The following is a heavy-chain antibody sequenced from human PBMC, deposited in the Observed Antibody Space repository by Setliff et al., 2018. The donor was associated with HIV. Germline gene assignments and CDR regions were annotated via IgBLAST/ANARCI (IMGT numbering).Heavy chain of an antibody. V-gene: IGHV4-39*07. CDR3: ARVFVDTAVLRVLEYYFDS. Sequence: LSLTCTVSGGSISSSSYYWGWVRQPPGKGLEWNGSMYYSGSTYYTPSLKSRITISLDTSKNQFSLRIRSVTAADTAVYYCARVFVDTAVLRVLEYYFDSWGRVTLGTV. D-gene: IGHD5-18*01. CDR1: GGSISSSSYY. CDR2: MYYSGST. J-gene: IGHJ4*02.